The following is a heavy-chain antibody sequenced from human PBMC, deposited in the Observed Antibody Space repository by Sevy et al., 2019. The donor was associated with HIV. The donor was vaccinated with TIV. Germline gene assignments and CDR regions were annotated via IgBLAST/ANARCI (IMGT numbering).Heavy chain of an antibody. J-gene: IGHJ4*02. CDR1: GFTFSSYW. D-gene: IGHD6-13*01. V-gene: IGHV3-74*01. CDR3: ARGAAVGTFDY. Sequence: GGSLRLSCAASGFTFSSYWMHWVRQAPGKGLVWVSRVNSDGSSTSYADSVKGRFTISRDNAKNTLYLQMNSLRAEDTALYYCARGAAVGTFDYWGQGTLVTVSS. CDR2: VNSDGSST.